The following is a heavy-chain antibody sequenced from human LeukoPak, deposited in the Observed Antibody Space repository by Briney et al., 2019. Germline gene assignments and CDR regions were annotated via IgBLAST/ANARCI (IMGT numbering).Heavy chain of an antibody. D-gene: IGHD3/OR15-3a*01. J-gene: IGHJ4*02. V-gene: IGHV3-11*04. CDR2: ISSSGSTR. CDR1: GFTVSSNY. CDR3: ARDDLPWGYFDY. Sequence: PGGSLGLSCAAAGFTVSSNYMSWVRKAPGKGLEWVSYISSSGSTRYYADSVKGRFTISRDNAKNSLYLQMNSLRAEDTAIYYCARDDLPWGYFDYWGQGTLVTVSS.